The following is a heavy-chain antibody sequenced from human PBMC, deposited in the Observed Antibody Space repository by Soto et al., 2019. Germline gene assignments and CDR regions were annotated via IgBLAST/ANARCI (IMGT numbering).Heavy chain of an antibody. CDR1: GGTFSSYA. Sequence: ASVKVSCKASGGTFSSYAISWVRQAPGQGLEWMGGIIPIFGTANYAQRFQGRVTITADESTSTAYMELSSLRSEDTAVYYCARVSDTAMVRAGFDYWGQGTLVTVSS. V-gene: IGHV1-69*13. CDR3: ARVSDTAMVRAGFDY. CDR2: IIPIFGTA. J-gene: IGHJ4*02. D-gene: IGHD5-18*01.